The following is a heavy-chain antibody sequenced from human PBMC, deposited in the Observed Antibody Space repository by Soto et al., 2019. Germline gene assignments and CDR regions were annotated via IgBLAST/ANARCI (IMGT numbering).Heavy chain of an antibody. CDR1: GFTFSSYG. V-gene: IGHV3-30*03. Sequence: PGGSLRLSCAASGFTFSSYGVHWVRQAPGKGLEWVASVSYDGSNKHYADSVKGRFTISRDNSRNTLDLQMNSLRAEDTAVYYCARFYYDSSGYLPSPYYYYYGMDVWGQGTTVTVSS. D-gene: IGHD3-22*01. J-gene: IGHJ6*02. CDR2: VSYDGSNK. CDR3: ARFYYDSSGYLPSPYYYYYGMDV.